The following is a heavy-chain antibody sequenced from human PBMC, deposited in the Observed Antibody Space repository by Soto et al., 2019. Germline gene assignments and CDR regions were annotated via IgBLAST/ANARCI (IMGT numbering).Heavy chain of an antibody. CDR3: VRYGVAASY. J-gene: IGHJ4*01. D-gene: IGHD2-8*01. CDR1: GYTFTTNN. Sequence: GSVTLPSTAAGYTFTTNNINWVRQATGRGREWMGWMNPNSGTTGHAQKLQDRITLTRDTSKTTDYMARSSLPSDDTAVYGCVRYGVAASYLVQGTQVTVSS. CDR2: MNPNSGTT. V-gene: IGHV1-8*02.